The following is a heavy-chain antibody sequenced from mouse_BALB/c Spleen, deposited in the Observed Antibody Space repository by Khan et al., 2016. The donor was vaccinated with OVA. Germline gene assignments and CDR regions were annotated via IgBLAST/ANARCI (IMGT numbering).Heavy chain of an antibody. Sequence: EVKLEVSGPGLVKPSQSLSLTCTVTGYSITSDYAWNWIRQFPGNKLEWMAYITYSGSTGYNPSLKGRISITRDTSKNQFFLQLNSVTTEDTATYYCARDYGSSYLFFDYWGQGTTLTVSS. V-gene: IGHV3-2*02. CDR3: ARDYGSSYLFFDY. J-gene: IGHJ2*01. CDR1: GYSITSDYA. D-gene: IGHD1-1*01. CDR2: ITYSGST.